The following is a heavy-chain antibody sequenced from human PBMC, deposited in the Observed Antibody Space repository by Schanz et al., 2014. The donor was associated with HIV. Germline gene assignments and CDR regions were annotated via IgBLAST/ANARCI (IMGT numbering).Heavy chain of an antibody. J-gene: IGHJ3*02. Sequence: EVQLVESGGGLAQPGGSLSLSCAASGLKFSASPMTWVRQAPGKGLEWVSTISAAGASTYYGASVKGRFTISRDNSQDTLFLQMDSLRAEDTAIYYCAKVLTSVNGGYNFWDGFDIWGQGTMVTVSS. CDR3: AKVLTSVNGGYNFWDGFDI. V-gene: IGHV3-23*04. CDR2: ISAAGAST. D-gene: IGHD5-12*01. CDR1: GLKFSASP.